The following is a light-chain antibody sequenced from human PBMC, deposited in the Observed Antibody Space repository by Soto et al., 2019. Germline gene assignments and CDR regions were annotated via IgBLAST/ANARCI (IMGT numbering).Light chain of an antibody. CDR2: LDRSGSY. V-gene: IGLV4-60*03. CDR3: ETWYSNPNNV. Sequence: QPVLTQSSSASASLGSSVKLTCILSSGHSTYIIACHQQQPGKAPRFLMTLDRSGSYNRGSGVPDRFSGSSSGADRYLTISNLQSEDEGDYYCETWYSNPNNVFGGGTKLTVL. CDR1: SGHSTYI. J-gene: IGLJ3*02.